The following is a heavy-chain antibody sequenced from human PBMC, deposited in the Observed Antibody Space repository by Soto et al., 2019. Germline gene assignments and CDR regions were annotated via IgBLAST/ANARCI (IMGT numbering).Heavy chain of an antibody. CDR1: GFPFSSYG. J-gene: IGHJ4*02. CDR3: AKDLVGATTGFDY. Sequence: GGSLRLSCAASGFPFSSYGMHWVRQAPGKGLEWVAVISYDGSNKYYADSVKGRFTISRDNSKNTLYLQMNSLRAEDTAVYYCAKDLVGATTGFDYWGQGTLVTVSS. D-gene: IGHD1-26*01. V-gene: IGHV3-30*18. CDR2: ISYDGSNK.